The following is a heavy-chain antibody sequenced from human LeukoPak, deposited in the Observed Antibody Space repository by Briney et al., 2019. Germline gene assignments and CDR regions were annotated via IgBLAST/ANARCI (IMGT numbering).Heavy chain of an antibody. CDR1: GFTFSDYY. D-gene: IGHD2-2*01. J-gene: IGHJ4*02. CDR3: ARSIPAGNRR. V-gene: IGHV3-11*01. CDR2: ISSSGSTI. Sequence: GGSLRLSCAASGFTFSDYYMSWVRQDRGKGMEWVSYISSSGSTIKYADSVKGRFTIYRDKGKNSLYLQMNSLRAEDTAVYYCARSIPAGNRRWGQGTLVTVSS.